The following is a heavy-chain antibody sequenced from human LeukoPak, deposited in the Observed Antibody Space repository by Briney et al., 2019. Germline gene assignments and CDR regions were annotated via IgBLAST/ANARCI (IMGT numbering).Heavy chain of an antibody. Sequence: PSETLSLTCTVSGGSISSGGYYWSWIRQHPGKGLGWIGYIYYSGSTYYNPSLKSRVTISVDTSKNQFSLKLSSVTAADTAVYYCARYQCRYSSSWGRCYYYCGMDVWGKGTTVTVSS. J-gene: IGHJ6*04. V-gene: IGHV4-31*03. CDR2: IYYSGST. D-gene: IGHD6-13*01. CDR1: GGSISSGGYY. CDR3: ARYQCRYSSSWGRCYYYCGMDV.